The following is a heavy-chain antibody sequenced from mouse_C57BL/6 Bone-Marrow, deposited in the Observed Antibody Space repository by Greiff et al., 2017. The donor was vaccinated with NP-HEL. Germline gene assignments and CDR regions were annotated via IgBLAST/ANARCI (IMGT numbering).Heavy chain of an antibody. V-gene: IGHV1-81*01. J-gene: IGHJ1*03. D-gene: IGHD1-1*01. CDR3: AREKFYYGSLYCDV. CDR2: IYPRGGYT. CDR1: GYTFTSYG. Sequence: QVQLQQSGAELARPGASVKLSCKASGYTFTSYGIRWVKQRPGQGLEWIGEIYPRGGYTNYNEKFKGKATLTADKSSSTAYMELRSLTSEDSAVYFCAREKFYYGSLYCDVWGTGTTVTVSS.